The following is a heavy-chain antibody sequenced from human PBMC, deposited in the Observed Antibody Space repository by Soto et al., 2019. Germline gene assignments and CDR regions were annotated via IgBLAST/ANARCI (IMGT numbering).Heavy chain of an antibody. Sequence: GGSLRLSCAASGFTFSNYAVHWVRQAPGKGLEWVAVITNDRSYKYYADSVKGRFTISRDNAKNSLYLQMNSLRAEDTAVYYCARGVGPSWSYYNSYFDYWGQGTLVTVSS. CDR1: GFTFSNYA. D-gene: IGHD3-10*01. CDR3: ARGVGPSWSYYNSYFDY. CDR2: ITNDRSYK. J-gene: IGHJ4*02. V-gene: IGHV3-30*04.